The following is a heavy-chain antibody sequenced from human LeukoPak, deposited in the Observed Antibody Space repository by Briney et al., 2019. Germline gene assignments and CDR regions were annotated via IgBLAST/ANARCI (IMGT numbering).Heavy chain of an antibody. CDR3: VRPRKWIDY. D-gene: IGHD2-8*01. V-gene: IGHV3-30*02. CDR2: IRYDGSNK. Sequence: GGSLRLSCSASGFTFSSYGMHWVRQAPGKGLEWVAFIRYDGSNKYYADSVKGRFTISRDNAKNSLYLQMNSLRAEDTAVYYCVRPRKWIDYWGQGTLVTVSS. J-gene: IGHJ4*02. CDR1: GFTFSSYG.